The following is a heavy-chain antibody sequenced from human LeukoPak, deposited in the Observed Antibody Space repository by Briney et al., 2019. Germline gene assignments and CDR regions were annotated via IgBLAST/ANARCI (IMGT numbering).Heavy chain of an antibody. CDR2: INTNTGNP. CDR3: ARAPLRYDWNYGGY. V-gene: IGHV7-4-1*02. J-gene: IGHJ4*02. Sequence: ASVKVSCKASGYTFTSYGINWVRQAPGQGLEWMGWINTNTGNPTYAQGFTGRFVFSLDTSVSTAYLQISSLKAEDTAVYYCARAPLRYDWNYGGYWGQGTLVTVSS. D-gene: IGHD1-20*01. CDR1: GYTFTSYG.